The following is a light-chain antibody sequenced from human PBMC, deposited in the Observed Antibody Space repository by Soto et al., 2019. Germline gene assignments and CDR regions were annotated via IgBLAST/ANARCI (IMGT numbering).Light chain of an antibody. CDR3: QHYNSYSEA. CDR2: KAS. Sequence: DIQMTQSPSTLSGSVGDRVTITCRASQTISSWLAWYQQKPGKDPKLLIYKASTLKSGVPSRFSSSGSGTEFTLTISSLQPDDFATYYCQHYNSYSEAFGQGPTVDI. J-gene: IGKJ1*01. CDR1: QTISSW. V-gene: IGKV1-5*03.